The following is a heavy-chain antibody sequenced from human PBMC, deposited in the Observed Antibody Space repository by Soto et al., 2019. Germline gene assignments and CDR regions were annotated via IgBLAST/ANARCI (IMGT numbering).Heavy chain of an antibody. CDR3: AGYYYGSGALDASYYYYYMDV. J-gene: IGHJ6*03. CDR2: IYYSGST. Sequence: PSETLSLTCTVSGGSISSYYWSWTRQPPGKGLEWFVYIYYSGSTNYNPSLKSRVTISVDTSKNQFSLKLSSVTAADTAVYYCAGYYYGSGALDASYYYYYMDVWGKGTTVTVSS. V-gene: IGHV4-59*08. CDR1: GGSISSYY. D-gene: IGHD3-10*01.